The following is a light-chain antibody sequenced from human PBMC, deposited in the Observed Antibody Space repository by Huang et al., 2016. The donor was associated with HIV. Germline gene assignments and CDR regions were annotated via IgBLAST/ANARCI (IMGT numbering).Light chain of an antibody. V-gene: IGKV1-27*01. CDR2: AAS. CDR1: QGAGNS. Sequence: DIQMTQSPSSLSTSVGDRVTITCRASQGAGNSLAWYQQKPGKVPKLLMYAASTLRSGVPSRFSGSGSGTECTLTISGLQPEDVATYYCQKYNSAPYTFGQGTRLDIK. CDR3: QKYNSAPYT. J-gene: IGKJ2*01.